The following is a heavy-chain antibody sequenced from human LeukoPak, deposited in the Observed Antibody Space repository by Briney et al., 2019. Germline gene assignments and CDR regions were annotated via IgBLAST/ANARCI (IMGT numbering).Heavy chain of an antibody. V-gene: IGHV3-23*01. CDR3: AKAPVTSCRGAFCYPFDY. J-gene: IGHJ4*02. CDR1: GFSFSSYA. Sequence: GGSLRLSCATSGFSFSSYAMSWVRQAPGKGLEWVSAMSSGDDGRYYAASVRGRFTISRDTSRSTLYLQMNSLRAEDAAVYYCAKAPVTSCRGAFCYPFDYWGQGTLVTVSS. CDR2: MSSGDDGR. D-gene: IGHD2-15*01.